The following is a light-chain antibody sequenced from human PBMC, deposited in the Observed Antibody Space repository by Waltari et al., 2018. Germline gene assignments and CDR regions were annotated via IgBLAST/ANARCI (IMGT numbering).Light chain of an antibody. J-gene: IGLJ2*01. V-gene: IGLV3-19*01. CDR2: GKD. CDR3: NSRDSSGNLVV. CDR1: KPTRHS. Sequence: SSELTQDPSVSVALGQTVQITCQGEKPTRHSSNLYQQKPGQAPVFVIYGKDNRPSGIPDRFSGSFSGNTASLTITGAQAEDEADYYCNSRDSSGNLVVFGGGTKLTVL.